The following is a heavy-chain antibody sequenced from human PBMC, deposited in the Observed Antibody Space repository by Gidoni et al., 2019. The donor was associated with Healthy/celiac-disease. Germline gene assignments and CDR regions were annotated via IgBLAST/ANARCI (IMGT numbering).Heavy chain of an antibody. V-gene: IGHV3-23*01. D-gene: IGHD3-10*01. CDR2: ISGSGGST. Sequence: EVQLLASGGGLVQPGGSLRLSCAASGFPFSSYAMSWVRQAPGKGLEWVSAISGSGGSTYYADSVKGRFTISRDNSKNTLYLQMNSLRAEDTAVYYCAKQSGGSGAFDIWGQGTMVTVSS. J-gene: IGHJ3*02. CDR3: AKQSGGSGAFDI. CDR1: GFPFSSYA.